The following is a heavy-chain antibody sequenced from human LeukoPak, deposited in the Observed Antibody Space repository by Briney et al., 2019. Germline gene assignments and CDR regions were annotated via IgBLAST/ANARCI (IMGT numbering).Heavy chain of an antibody. CDR2: IYHSGST. CDR1: GYSISSGYY. V-gene: IGHV4-38-2*01. J-gene: IGHJ4*02. CDR3: ATVDTAMVYFDY. D-gene: IGHD5-18*01. Sequence: SETLSLTCAVSGYSISSGYYWGWIRQPPGKGLEWIGSIYHSGSTYYNPSLKSRVTLSVDTSKNQFSLKLSSVTAADTAVYYCATVDTAMVYFDYWGQGTLVTVSS.